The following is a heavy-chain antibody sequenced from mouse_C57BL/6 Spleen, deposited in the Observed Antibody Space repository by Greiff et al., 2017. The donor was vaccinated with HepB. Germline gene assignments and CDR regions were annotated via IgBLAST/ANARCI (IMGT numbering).Heavy chain of an antibody. J-gene: IGHJ1*03. CDR2: IYPGDGDT. Sequence: QVQLKQSGPELVKPGASVKISCKASGYAFSSSWMNWVKQRPGKGLEWIGRIYPGDGDTNYNGKFKGKATLTADKSSSTAYMQLSSLTSEDSAVYFCAREGGKYWYFDVWGTGTTVTVSS. V-gene: IGHV1-82*01. CDR3: AREGGKYWYFDV. CDR1: GYAFSSSW.